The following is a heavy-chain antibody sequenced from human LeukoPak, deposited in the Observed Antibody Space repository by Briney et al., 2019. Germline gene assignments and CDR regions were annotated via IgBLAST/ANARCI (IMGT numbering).Heavy chain of an antibody. CDR3: AKDRVIATGIGEFDY. V-gene: IGHV3-23*01. CDR2: ISGSGDTT. D-gene: IGHD6-13*01. Sequence: PGGSLRLSCTASGFTFSSYEMNWVRQAPGKGLEWVSAISGSGDTTYYADSVKGRFTISRDSSRNTLYLHMNSLRAEDTAVYYCAKDRVIATGIGEFDYWGQGTLVTVST. CDR1: GFTFSSYE. J-gene: IGHJ4*02.